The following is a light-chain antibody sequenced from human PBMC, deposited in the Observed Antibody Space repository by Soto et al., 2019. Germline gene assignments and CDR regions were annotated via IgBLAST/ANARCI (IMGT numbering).Light chain of an antibody. V-gene: IGKV1-5*01. CDR2: DAS. Sequence: DIQMTQSPSTLSASVGDRVIITCRPSESISTWLAWYQQKPGKAPNLLIYDASTLQTGVPSRFSGSGSGTKFTLTISSLQPDYFATYFCQQYNSYPRTFGGVTKVDIK. CDR3: QQYNSYPRT. J-gene: IGKJ4*01. CDR1: ESISTW.